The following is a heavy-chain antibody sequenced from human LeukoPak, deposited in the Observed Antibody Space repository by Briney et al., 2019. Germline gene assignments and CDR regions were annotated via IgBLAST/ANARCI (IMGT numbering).Heavy chain of an antibody. CDR1: GFTFDDYA. V-gene: IGHV3-43*02. D-gene: IGHD3-10*01. Sequence: GGSLRLSCAASGFTFDDYAMHWVRQAPGKGLEWVSLISGDGYSTYYADSVKGRFTISRDNSKNSLYLQMNSLRTEDTALYYCAKSRGGPTMVRGVTSATDVYGMDVWGQGTTVTVSS. CDR3: AKSRGGPTMVRGVTSATDVYGMDV. J-gene: IGHJ6*02. CDR2: ISGDGYST.